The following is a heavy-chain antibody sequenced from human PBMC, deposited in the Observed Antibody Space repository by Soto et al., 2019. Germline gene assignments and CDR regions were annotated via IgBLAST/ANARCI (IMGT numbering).Heavy chain of an antibody. CDR2: IYWDDDK. CDR1: GISLSTSGVG. V-gene: IGHV2-5*02. Sequence: QITLKESGPTLVKPTQTLTLTCTFSGISLSTSGVGVGWIRQPPGKALEWLALIYWDDDKRYSPSLKSRLTITKDTSNNRVFLTMTTMAPVDTATCYCAPRRVGVEQHPYYYGMAVWGQGTTVTVSS. D-gene: IGHD6-6*01. CDR3: APRRVGVEQHPYYYGMAV. J-gene: IGHJ6*02.